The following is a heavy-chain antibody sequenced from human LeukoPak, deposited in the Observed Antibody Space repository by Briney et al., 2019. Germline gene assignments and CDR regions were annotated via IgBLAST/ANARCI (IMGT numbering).Heavy chain of an antibody. Sequence: GGSLRLSCAASGFSFSSHEMHWVRQAPGKGLKWLSYISDSGSTIHTADSVKGRFSSSRDNAKSSLYLQLNSLRAEDTAVYYCAREGYSGILGAFDIWGQGTMVTVSS. J-gene: IGHJ3*02. V-gene: IGHV3-48*03. CDR3: AREGYSGILGAFDI. CDR1: GFSFSSHE. CDR2: ISDSGSTI. D-gene: IGHD1-26*01.